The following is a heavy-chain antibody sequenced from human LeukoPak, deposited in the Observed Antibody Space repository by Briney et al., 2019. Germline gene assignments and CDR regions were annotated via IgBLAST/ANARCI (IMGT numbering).Heavy chain of an antibody. D-gene: IGHD5-12*01. CDR3: AREVATILFYYFDY. CDR1: GGSISSSSYY. CDR2: IYYSGST. J-gene: IGHJ4*02. V-gene: IGHV4-39*07. Sequence: SETLSLTCTVSGGSISSSSYYWGWIRQPPGKGLEWIGSIYYSGSTYYNPSLKSRVTISVDTSKNQFSLKLSSVTAADTAVYYCAREVATILFYYFDYWGQGTLVTVSS.